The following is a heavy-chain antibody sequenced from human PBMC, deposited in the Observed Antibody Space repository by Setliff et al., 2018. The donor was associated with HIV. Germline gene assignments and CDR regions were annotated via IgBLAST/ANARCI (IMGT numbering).Heavy chain of an antibody. J-gene: IGHJ6*03. CDR2: IDTSEST. D-gene: IGHD3-10*01. Sequence: KLSETLSLTCTVSGGSISSYYWNWIRQSAGKGLEWIGRIDTSESTNYNPSLKSRVTMSVDTSNHQFSLKLRSVTAADTAVYYCARSGFGYYYYYMDVWGKGTTVTVSS. V-gene: IGHV4-4*07. CDR1: GGSISSYY. CDR3: ARSGFGYYYYYMDV.